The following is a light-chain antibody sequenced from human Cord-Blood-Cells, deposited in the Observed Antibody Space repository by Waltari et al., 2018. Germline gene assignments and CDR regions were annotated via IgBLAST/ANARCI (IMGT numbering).Light chain of an antibody. V-gene: IGKV1-33*01. CDR3: QQYDNLYT. J-gene: IGKJ2*01. CDR1: QDISNY. Sequence: DIQMTQSPSSLSASVGDRVTITCQASQDISNYLNWYQQKPGKAPKLLIYDASKLETGVPSRFSGSGSGIDFTFTISSLQPEDIATYYCQQYDNLYTFGQGTKLEIK. CDR2: DAS.